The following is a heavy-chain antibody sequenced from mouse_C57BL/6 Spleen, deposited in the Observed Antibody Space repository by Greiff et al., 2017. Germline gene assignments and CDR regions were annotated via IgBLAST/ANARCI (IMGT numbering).Heavy chain of an antibody. CDR3: ARGGYYVGWYFDV. V-gene: IGHV5-2*01. J-gene: IGHJ1*03. CDR1: EYEFPSHD. CDR2: INSDGGST. D-gene: IGHD2-3*01. Sequence: EVQGVESGGGLVQPGESLKLSCESNEYEFPSHDMSWVRKTPEKRLELVAAINSDGGSTYYPDTMERRFIISRYNTKKTLYLQMSSLRSEDAALYYCARGGYYVGWYFDVWGTGTTVTVSS.